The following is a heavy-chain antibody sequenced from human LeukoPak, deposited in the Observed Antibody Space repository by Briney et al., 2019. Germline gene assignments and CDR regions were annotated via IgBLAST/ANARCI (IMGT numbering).Heavy chain of an antibody. CDR1: GGSISSYY. V-gene: IGHV4-59*08. D-gene: IGHD3-3*01. J-gene: IGHJ5*02. CDR2: IYYSGST. CDR3: ARLTHTYYDFWSGYYFDP. Sequence: PSETLSLTCTVSGGSISSYYWSWIRQPPRKGLEWIGYIYYSGSTNYNPSLKSRVTISVDTSKNQFSLKLSSVTAADTAVYYCARLTHTYYDFWSGYYFDPWGQGTLVTVSS.